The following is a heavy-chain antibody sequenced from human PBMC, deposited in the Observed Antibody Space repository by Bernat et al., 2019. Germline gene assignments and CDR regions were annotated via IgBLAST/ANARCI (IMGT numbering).Heavy chain of an antibody. D-gene: IGHD3-22*01. Sequence: QVQLVQSGAEVKKPGSSVKVSCKASGGTFSSYAISWVRQAPGQGLEWMGRIIPILGIANYAQKFQGRVTITADKSTSTAYMELSSLRSEDTAVYYCARDRVVEQPTEKNYYYGMDVWGQGTTVTVSS. V-gene: IGHV1-69*04. CDR3: ARDRVVEQPTEKNYYYGMDV. CDR1: GGTFSSYA. J-gene: IGHJ6*02. CDR2: IIPILGIA.